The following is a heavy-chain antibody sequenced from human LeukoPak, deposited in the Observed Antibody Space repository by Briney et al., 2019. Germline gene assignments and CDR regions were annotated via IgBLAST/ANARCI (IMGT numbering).Heavy chain of an antibody. J-gene: IGHJ4*02. CDR2: ISSSSSYI. Sequence: PGGSLRLSCAASGFTFSSYSMNWVRQAPGKGLEWVSSISSSSSYIYYADSVKGRFTISRDNAKNSLYLQMNSLRAEDTAVYYCARGITRPEQWLPHGPFDYWGQGTLVTVSS. D-gene: IGHD6-19*01. CDR3: ARGITRPEQWLPHGPFDY. V-gene: IGHV3-21*01. CDR1: GFTFSSYS.